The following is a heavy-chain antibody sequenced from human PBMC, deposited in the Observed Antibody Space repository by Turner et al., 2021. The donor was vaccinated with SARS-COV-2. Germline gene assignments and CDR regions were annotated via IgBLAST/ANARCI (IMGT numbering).Heavy chain of an antibody. D-gene: IGHD1-26*01. V-gene: IGHV4-59*08. J-gene: IGHJ4*02. CDR1: GGSISSYY. CDR3: ARWASGIGVRYFDS. Sequence: QVQLQESGPGLVKPSETLSLTCTVSGGSISSYYWSWIRQPPGKGLEWIGYIYYSGSTNYNPSLKSRVTISVDTSKNQFSLKLSSVTAADTAVYYCARWASGIGVRYFDSWGQGTLVTVS. CDR2: IYYSGST.